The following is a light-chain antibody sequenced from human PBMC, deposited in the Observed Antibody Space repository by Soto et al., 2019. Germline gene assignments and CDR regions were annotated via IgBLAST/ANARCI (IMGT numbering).Light chain of an antibody. Sequence: DIQLTQSPPSLSASVGDGVTITCQASQDITNYLNWYQHKSGKSPKLLIFDAANLEAGVPSRFNGRGSATHVTFTISRLQPEYVATYYCQQYENRPLTFGGGTKVE. CDR2: DAA. CDR1: QDITNY. V-gene: IGKV1-33*01. CDR3: QQYENRPLT. J-gene: IGKJ4*01.